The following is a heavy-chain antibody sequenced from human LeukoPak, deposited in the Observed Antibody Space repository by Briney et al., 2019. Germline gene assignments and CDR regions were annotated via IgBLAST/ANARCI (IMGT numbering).Heavy chain of an antibody. CDR2: ISGSGGST. J-gene: IGHJ4*02. V-gene: IGHV3-23*01. CDR3: VKDIDDYNRDY. Sequence: GGSLRLSCAASGFTFSSYAMSWVRQAPGKGLEWVSAISGSGGSTYYADSVKGRFTISRDNSKNTLYLQMNSLRPEDTAVYYCVKDIDDYNRDYWGQGTLVTVSS. D-gene: IGHD5-24*01. CDR1: GFTFSSYA.